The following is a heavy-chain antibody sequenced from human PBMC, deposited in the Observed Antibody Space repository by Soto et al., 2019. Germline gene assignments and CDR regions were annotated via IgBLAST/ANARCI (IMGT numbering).Heavy chain of an antibody. J-gene: IGHJ4*02. Sequence: QVQRQESGPGLVKPSGTLSLTCAVSGGSFTSNNWWTWVRQPPGQGLEWIGEIYRTRSTNYNPSLKSRVTISLDKSENQFSLKVTSLTAADTAVYYCASRDPGTSVDYWGQGTLVTVSS. CDR1: GGSFTSNNW. D-gene: IGHD1-7*01. CDR2: IYRTRST. CDR3: ASRDPGTSVDY. V-gene: IGHV4-4*02.